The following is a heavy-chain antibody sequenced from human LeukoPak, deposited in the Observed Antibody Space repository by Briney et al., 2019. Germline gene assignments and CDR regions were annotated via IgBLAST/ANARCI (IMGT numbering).Heavy chain of an antibody. CDR1: GFTFSSYG. CDR3: AKPGSSSTFDY. J-gene: IGHJ4*02. D-gene: IGHD6-6*01. CDR2: MWYDGSNK. V-gene: IGHV3-33*06. Sequence: GRSLRLSCAASGFTFSSYGMHWVRQAPGKGLEWVAVMWYDGSNKYYADSVKGRFTISRDNSKNTLYLQMNSLRAEDTAVYYCAKPGSSSTFDYWGQGTLVTVSS.